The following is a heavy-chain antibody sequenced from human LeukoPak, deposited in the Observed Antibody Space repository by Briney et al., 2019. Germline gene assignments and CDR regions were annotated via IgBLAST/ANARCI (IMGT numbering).Heavy chain of an antibody. D-gene: IGHD2-15*01. J-gene: IGHJ4*02. Sequence: PGGSLRLSCAASGFTFSSYGMHWVRQAPGKGLEWVAVISYDGSNKYYADSVKGRFTISRDNSKNTLYLQMNSLRAEDTAVYYCAKDRLLYCSGGSCYGGYDYWGQGTLVTVSS. V-gene: IGHV3-30*18. CDR2: ISYDGSNK. CDR1: GFTFSSYG. CDR3: AKDRLLYCSGGSCYGGYDY.